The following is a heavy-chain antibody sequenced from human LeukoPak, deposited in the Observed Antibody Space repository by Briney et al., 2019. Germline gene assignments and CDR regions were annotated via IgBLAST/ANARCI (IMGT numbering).Heavy chain of an antibody. CDR1: GYTFTTYG. CDR3: ASSYTTGIAAAGLDAFDI. J-gene: IGHJ3*02. CDR2: ISTDNGDT. D-gene: IGHD6-13*01. Sequence: ASVKVSCKSSGYTFTTYGITWVRQAPGQGLEWMGWISTDNGDTNYAQKLQGRVTMTTDTSASTAYMELSSLRSEDTAVYYCASSYTTGIAAAGLDAFDIWGQGTMVTVSS. V-gene: IGHV1-18*01.